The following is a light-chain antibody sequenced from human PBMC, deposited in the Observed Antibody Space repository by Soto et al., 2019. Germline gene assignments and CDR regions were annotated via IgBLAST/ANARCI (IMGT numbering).Light chain of an antibody. CDR3: SSYTSSYIYV. Sequence: QSVLTQPASVSGSPGQSITISCTGTDSDVGGYNYVSWYQQHPGKAPKLIIYEVSNRPSGVSTRFSGSKSGNTASLTISELQAEDEADYYCSSYTSSYIYVFGTGTKVTVL. J-gene: IGLJ1*01. CDR1: DSDVGGYNY. CDR2: EVS. V-gene: IGLV2-14*01.